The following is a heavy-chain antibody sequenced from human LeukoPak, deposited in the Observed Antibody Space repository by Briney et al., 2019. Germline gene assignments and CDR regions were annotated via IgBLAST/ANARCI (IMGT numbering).Heavy chain of an antibody. CDR2: INPSAGNT. V-gene: IGHV1-46*01. D-gene: IGHD4-17*01. J-gene: IGHJ4*01. CDR3: ARGKYGDWYFDY. Sequence: ASVKVSCKVSRYTFISYYMYWVRQSPGPELEWMGCINPSAGNTAYAHKFQGRVTMTRDTSTSTVYMDLTSVRSDDTAVYYCARGKYGDWYFDYWGQGSLVTVSS. CDR1: RYTFISYY.